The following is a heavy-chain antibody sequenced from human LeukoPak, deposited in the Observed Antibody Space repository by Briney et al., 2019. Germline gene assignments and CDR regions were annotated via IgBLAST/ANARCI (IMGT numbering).Heavy chain of an antibody. J-gene: IGHJ4*02. CDR3: ARWEAVAGSSFDY. CDR1: GYNFTSYW. V-gene: IGHV5-51*01. Sequence: AESGKCSCNGFGYNFTSYWIGWVGQTPGKGLGWMGVIYPCASATRYSPYLQGQVTISADKSISNAYLQWSSLKASDTAMYYCARWEAVAGSSFDYWGQGTLVTVSS. D-gene: IGHD6-19*01. CDR2: IYPCASAT.